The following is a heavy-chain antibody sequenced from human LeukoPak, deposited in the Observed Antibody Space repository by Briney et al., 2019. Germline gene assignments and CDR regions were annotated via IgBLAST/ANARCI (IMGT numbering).Heavy chain of an antibody. D-gene: IGHD3-22*01. V-gene: IGHV3-66*02. J-gene: IGHJ4*02. CDR3: ARGPNYYDSSGYYPGTDY. CDR2: IYSGDNT. CDR1: GFTVSNNY. Sequence: PGGSLRLSCAASGFTVSNNYMSWVRQAPGKGLEWVSVIYSGDNTYYVESVKGRFTISRDNSKNTLFLQMNRLRAEDTAVYYCARGPNYYDSSGYYPGTDYWGQGTLVTVSS.